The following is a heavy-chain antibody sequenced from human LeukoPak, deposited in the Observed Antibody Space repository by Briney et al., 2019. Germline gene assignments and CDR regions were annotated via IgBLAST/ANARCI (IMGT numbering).Heavy chain of an antibody. D-gene: IGHD2-15*01. CDR1: GYTFTSYC. Sequence: ASVNLSRKASGYTFTSYCMHWVRQPPAQGHEWVGIINTNCGSTSYAHKFQGRVTMTRDMHTSTVYMELSSLRSEETAVYCCARDWVAGWIPQSGAFDIWGQGTMVTVSS. CDR2: INTNCGST. CDR3: ARDWVAGWIPQSGAFDI. J-gene: IGHJ3*02. V-gene: IGHV1-46*01.